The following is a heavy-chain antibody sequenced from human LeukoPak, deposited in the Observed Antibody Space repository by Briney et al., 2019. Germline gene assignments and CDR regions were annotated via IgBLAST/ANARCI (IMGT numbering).Heavy chain of an antibody. Sequence: GRSLRLSCAASGFRFADYAMHWVRQAPGKGLEWVSGISWNTANTGYADSVKGRFTISRDNARNSLYLQMNGLRVEDTAFYYCTKAPGVTTGRFDPWGQGTLVTVSS. D-gene: IGHD4-17*01. CDR2: ISWNTANT. V-gene: IGHV3-9*01. CDR1: GFRFADYA. CDR3: TKAPGVTTGRFDP. J-gene: IGHJ5*02.